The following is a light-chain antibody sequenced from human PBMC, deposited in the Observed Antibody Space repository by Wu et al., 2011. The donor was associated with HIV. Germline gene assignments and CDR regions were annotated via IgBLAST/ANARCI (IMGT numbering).Light chain of an antibody. CDR1: QSVSISY. CDR2: GAS. J-gene: IGKJ2*01. Sequence: EIVLTQSPGTLSLSPGERATLSCRASQSVSISYLAWYQQKPGQSPRLLIYGASSRATGVPDRFSVSGSGPDFTLIISRLEPEDFAVYYCQQYGSSPYTFGQGT. V-gene: IGKV3-20*01. CDR3: QQYGSSPYT.